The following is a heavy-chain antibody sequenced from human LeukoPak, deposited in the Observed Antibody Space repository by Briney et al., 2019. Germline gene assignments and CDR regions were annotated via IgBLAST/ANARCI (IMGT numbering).Heavy chain of an antibody. J-gene: IGHJ6*03. V-gene: IGHV3-48*03. CDR1: GFTFSSYE. Sequence: GGSLRLSCAASGFTFSSYEMNWVRQAPGKWLEWVSYISSSGSTIYYADSVKGRFTISRDNAKNSLYLQMNSLRAEDTAVYYCARDSKTGLYYRRYHYMDVWGKGTTVTVSS. CDR2: ISSSGSTI. D-gene: IGHD3-22*01. CDR3: ARDSKTGLYYRRYHYMDV.